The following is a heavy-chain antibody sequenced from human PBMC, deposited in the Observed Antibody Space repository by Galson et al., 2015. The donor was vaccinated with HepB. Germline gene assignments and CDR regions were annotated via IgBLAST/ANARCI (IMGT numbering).Heavy chain of an antibody. V-gene: IGHV1-2*02. J-gene: IGHJ4*02. CDR1: GYTFTGYY. D-gene: IGHD3-22*01. CDR3: ARARSRSVIVVGDY. Sequence: SVKVSCKASGYTFTGYYMHWVRQAPGQGLEWMGWINPNSGGTNYAQKFQGRVTMTRDTSISTAYMELSRLRSDDTAVYYCARARSRSVIVVGDYWGQGTLVTVSS. CDR2: INPNSGGT.